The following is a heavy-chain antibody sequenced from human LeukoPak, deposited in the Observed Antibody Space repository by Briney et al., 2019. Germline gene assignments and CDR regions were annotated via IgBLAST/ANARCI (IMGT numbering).Heavy chain of an antibody. Sequence: GGSLRLSCAASGFTFSSYWMSWVRQAPGKGLEWVANIKQDGSEKYYVDSVKGRFTISRDNAKNSLYLQMNNLRAEDTAVYYCAREGSDERFGELPEPYFDYWGQGTLVTVSS. D-gene: IGHD3-10*01. CDR3: AREGSDERFGELPEPYFDY. J-gene: IGHJ4*02. CDR1: GFTFSSYW. CDR2: IKQDGSEK. V-gene: IGHV3-7*03.